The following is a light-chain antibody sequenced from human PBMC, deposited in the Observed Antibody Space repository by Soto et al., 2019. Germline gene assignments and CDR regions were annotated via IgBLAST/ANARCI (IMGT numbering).Light chain of an antibody. CDR1: QGVASW. CDR3: QQAGAFPLT. CDR2: TAS. J-gene: IGKJ4*01. Sequence: EIQMTQSPSSVSASIGDRVTITCRASQGVASWLAWFQQKPGKAPKLLIYTASILQTGVPSRFSGSGSGTDFTLTSSSLQPDDFATYYRQQAGAFPLTYGGGTRVEIK. V-gene: IGKV1-12*01.